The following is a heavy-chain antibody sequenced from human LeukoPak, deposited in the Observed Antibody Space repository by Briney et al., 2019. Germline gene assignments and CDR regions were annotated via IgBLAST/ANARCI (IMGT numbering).Heavy chain of an antibody. CDR1: GGTFSSYA. Sequence: SVKVSCKASGGTFSSYAISWVRQAPGQGLEWMGGIIPIFGTANYAQKFQGRVTITADESTSTAYMELSSLRSEDTAVYYCARGRYCSGGSCLEPLDYWGQGTLVTVSS. V-gene: IGHV1-69*13. CDR3: ARGRYCSGGSCLEPLDY. CDR2: IIPIFGTA. D-gene: IGHD2-15*01. J-gene: IGHJ4*02.